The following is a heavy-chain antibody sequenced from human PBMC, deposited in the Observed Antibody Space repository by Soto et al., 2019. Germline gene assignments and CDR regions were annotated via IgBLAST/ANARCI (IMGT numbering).Heavy chain of an antibody. Sequence: ASVKVSCKASGYTFTSYAMHWVRPAPGQRLEWMGWINAGNGNTKYSQKFQGRVTITRDTSASTAYMELSSLRSEDTAVYYCARDLVYILVGPREDVYYYYCMDVLGQGSTVTVSS. CDR1: GYTFTSYA. V-gene: IGHV1-3*01. J-gene: IGHJ6*02. CDR2: INAGNGNT. CDR3: ARDLVYILVGPREDVYYYYCMDV. D-gene: IGHD2-2*01.